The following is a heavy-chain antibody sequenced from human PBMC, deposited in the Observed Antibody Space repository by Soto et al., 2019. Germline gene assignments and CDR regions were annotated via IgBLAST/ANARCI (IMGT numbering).Heavy chain of an antibody. CDR3: VRRHVSATGIDWFGP. V-gene: IGHV1-3*01. CDR1: GYAFTSYL. Sequence: ASVKVACKAAGYAFTSYLIHWVRQAPGQRLEWMGWINAANGDTKYSPKFQGRVTITRDTSASTAYMELSSLRSEDTAVYYCVRRHVSATGIDWFGPWGQGTLVTVSS. J-gene: IGHJ5*02. CDR2: INAANGDT. D-gene: IGHD6-13*01.